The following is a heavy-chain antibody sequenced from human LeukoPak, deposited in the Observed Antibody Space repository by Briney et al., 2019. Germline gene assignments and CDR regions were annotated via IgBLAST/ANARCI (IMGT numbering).Heavy chain of an antibody. D-gene: IGHD3-22*01. J-gene: IGHJ4*02. Sequence: SETLSLTCTVSGVSMSTYYWTWIRQPPGKGLEWIGHFSSIGGTNYNPSLRSRVTISLDTSKNELSLNLTSVTTADTAVYYCARDRATYDSSGYSFDYWGQGTLVTVSS. CDR1: GVSMSTYY. CDR2: FSSIGGT. CDR3: ARDRATYDSSGYSFDY. V-gene: IGHV4-59*01.